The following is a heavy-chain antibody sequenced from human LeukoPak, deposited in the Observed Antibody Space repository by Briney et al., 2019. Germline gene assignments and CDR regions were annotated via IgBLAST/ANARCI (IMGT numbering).Heavy chain of an antibody. V-gene: IGHV3-48*04. D-gene: IGHD6-6*01. Sequence: TGGSLRLSCAASGFTFSSYGMHWVRQAPGKGLEWVSYISSSGSTIYYADSVKGRFTISSDNAKNSLYLQMNSLRAEDTAVYYGARVTPIAAYGYWGQGTLVTVSS. CDR3: ARVTPIAAYGY. CDR1: GFTFSSYG. J-gene: IGHJ4*02. CDR2: ISSSGSTI.